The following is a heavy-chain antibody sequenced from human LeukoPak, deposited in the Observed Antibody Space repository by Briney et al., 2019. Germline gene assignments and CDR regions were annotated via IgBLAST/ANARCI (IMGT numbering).Heavy chain of an antibody. Sequence: GGSLRPSCAASGFTFSSFEVNWVRQAPGKGLEWVSYIYKNGGTTYYADSVKGRFTISRDNAKNSLYLQMNSLRAEDTAVYYCTRGAYGDYGRGYWGQGTLVTVSS. CDR2: IYKNGGTT. D-gene: IGHD4-17*01. CDR3: TRGAYGDYGRGY. V-gene: IGHV3-48*03. CDR1: GFTFSSFE. J-gene: IGHJ4*02.